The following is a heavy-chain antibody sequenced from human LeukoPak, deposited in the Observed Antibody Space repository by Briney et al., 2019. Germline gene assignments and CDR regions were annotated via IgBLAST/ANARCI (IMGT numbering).Heavy chain of an antibody. CDR2: INAGNGNT. V-gene: IGHV1-3*01. J-gene: IGHJ6*02. CDR1: GYTFTSYA. D-gene: IGHD2-2*01. CDR3: ARVGCSSTSCYPDYYYGMDV. Sequence: ASVKVSCKASGYTFTSYAMHWVRQAPGQRLEWMGWINAGNGNTKYSQKFQGRVTITRDTSAGTAYMELSSLRSEDTAVYYCARVGCSSTSCYPDYYYGMDVWGQGTTVTVSS.